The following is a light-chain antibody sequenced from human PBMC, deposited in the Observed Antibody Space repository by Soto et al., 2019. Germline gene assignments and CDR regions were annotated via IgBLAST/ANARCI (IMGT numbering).Light chain of an antibody. V-gene: IGLV1-44*01. J-gene: IGLJ1*01. CDR3: AAWDDSLHGHV. CDR1: DSNIGSYS. CDR2: TTY. Sequence: QSVLTQPHSVSGTPGQRLTVSCSGSDSNIGSYSVHWFQQLPGTAPKLLISTTYQRPSGVPERFSGSKSGTSASLAISGLQSEDEADYYCAAWDDSLHGHVFGTGTKVTVL.